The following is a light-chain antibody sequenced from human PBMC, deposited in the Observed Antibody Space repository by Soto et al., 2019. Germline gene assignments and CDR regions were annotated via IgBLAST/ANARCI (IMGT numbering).Light chain of an antibody. V-gene: IGKV1-9*01. CDR3: QQFNSHPIT. CDR2: TAS. J-gene: IGKJ5*01. CDR1: QGIDSY. Sequence: ASQGIDSYLAWYQQKPEKAPKILIYTASTLQSGVPSRFSGSGAGTDFTLTISSLQPEDFATYYCQQFNSHPITFGQGTRLEIK.